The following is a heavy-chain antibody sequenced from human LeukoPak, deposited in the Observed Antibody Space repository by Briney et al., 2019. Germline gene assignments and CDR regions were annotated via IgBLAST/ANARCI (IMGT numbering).Heavy chain of an antibody. CDR3: SRDSPSIAGCFDY. CDR2: ISCDSSTI. D-gene: IGHD6-6*01. V-gene: IGHV3-48*01. J-gene: IGHJ4*02. CDR1: GFIHSSYR. Sequence: GGPLTLPCTASGFIHSSYRVLGPPHAPGEAGVGLSYISCDSSTIYYADSVKGRLTISRDNAKNSLYLQVNSLRAGETAVYYCSRDSPSIAGCFDYWGQGALVTVSS.